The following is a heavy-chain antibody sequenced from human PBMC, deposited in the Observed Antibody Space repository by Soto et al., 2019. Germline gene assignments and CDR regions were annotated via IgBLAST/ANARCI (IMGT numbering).Heavy chain of an antibody. CDR1: GASISSFN. Sequence: SETLSLTCSVSGASISSFNWNWVRQPAGKGPEWVGRLNIAGTINYNPSLKSRITMSMDTSKNQISLHLRSVTAADTAIYYCARDRGEYTSSWFWYFSHWGHGTLVTVSS. V-gene: IGHV4-4*07. J-gene: IGHJ2*01. CDR2: LNIAGTI. CDR3: ARDRGEYTSSWFWYFSH. D-gene: IGHD6-13*01.